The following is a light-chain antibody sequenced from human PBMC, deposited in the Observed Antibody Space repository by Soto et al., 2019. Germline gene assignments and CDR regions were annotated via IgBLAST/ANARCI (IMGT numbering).Light chain of an antibody. CDR2: SNN. CDR3: AAWDDRLNGYV. Sequence: QSVLTQPPSASGTPGQRVTISCSGSSSNIGSNTVNWYQQLPGTAPKLLIYSNNHRPSGVPDRLSGSKSGTSASLAISGLQSEDEADYYCAAWDDRLNGYVFGTGTKLTVL. J-gene: IGLJ1*01. CDR1: SSNIGSNT. V-gene: IGLV1-44*01.